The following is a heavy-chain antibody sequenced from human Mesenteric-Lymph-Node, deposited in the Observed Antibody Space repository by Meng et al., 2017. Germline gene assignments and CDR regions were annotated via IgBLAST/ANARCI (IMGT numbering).Heavy chain of an antibody. D-gene: IGHD5-12*01. CDR3: ARGRGYSGYGGGYYFDY. V-gene: IGHV1-69*06. CDR1: GGTFSSYA. CDR2: IIPIFGTA. Sequence: SVKVSCKASGGTFSSYAISWVRQAPGQGLEWMGGIIPIFGTANYAQKFQGRVTITADKSTSTAYMELSSLRSEDTAVYYCARGRGYSGYGGGYYFDYWGQGTLVTVSS. J-gene: IGHJ4*02.